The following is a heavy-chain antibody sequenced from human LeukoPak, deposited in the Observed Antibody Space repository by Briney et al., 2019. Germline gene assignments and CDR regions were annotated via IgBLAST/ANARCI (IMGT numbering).Heavy chain of an antibody. V-gene: IGHV5-51*01. J-gene: IGHJ3*02. CDR2: IYPGDSDT. Sequence: GESLKISCKGSGYSFTSYWIGWVRQMPGKGLEWMGIIYPGDSDTRYSPSFQGQVTISADKSISTAYLQWGSLKASDTAMYYCARHSEGYCSGGSCPTDAFDIWGQGTMVTVSS. D-gene: IGHD2-15*01. CDR3: ARHSEGYCSGGSCPTDAFDI. CDR1: GYSFTSYW.